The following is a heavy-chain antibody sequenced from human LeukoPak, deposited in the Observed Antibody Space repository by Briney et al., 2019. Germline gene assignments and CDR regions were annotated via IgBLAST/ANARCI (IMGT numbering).Heavy chain of an antibody. Sequence: SETLSLTCAVYGGSFSGYYWSWIRQPPGKGLEWIGEINHSRSTNYNPSLKSRVTISVDTSKNQFSLKLSSVTAADTAVYYCARGPYYDSSGLYWGQGTLVTVSS. J-gene: IGHJ4*02. CDR1: GGSFSGYY. CDR2: INHSRST. D-gene: IGHD3-22*01. V-gene: IGHV4-34*01. CDR3: ARGPYYDSSGLY.